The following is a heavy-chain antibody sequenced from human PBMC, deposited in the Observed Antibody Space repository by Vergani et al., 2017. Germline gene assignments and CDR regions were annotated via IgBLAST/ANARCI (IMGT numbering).Heavy chain of an antibody. V-gene: IGHV3-33*01. CDR1: GFTFSSYG. D-gene: IGHD3-22*01. CDR2: IWYDGSNK. CDR3: ARSGVVSGYYYGAFDI. Sequence: QVQLVESGGGVVQPGRSLRLSCAASGFTFSSYGMHWVRPAPGKGLEWVAVIWYDGSNKYYADSVKGRFTISRDNSKNTLYLQMNSLRAEDTAVYYCARSGVVSGYYYGAFDIWGQGTMVTVSS. J-gene: IGHJ3*02.